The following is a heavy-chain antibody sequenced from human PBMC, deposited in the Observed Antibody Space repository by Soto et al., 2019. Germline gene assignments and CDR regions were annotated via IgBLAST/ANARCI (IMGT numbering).Heavy chain of an antibody. CDR2: ISAYNGNT. Sequence: ASVKVSCKASGYTFTSYGISWVRQAPGQGLEWMGWISAYNGNTNYAQKLQGRVTMTTDTSTSTAYMELRSLRSDDTAVYYCARDGSGSYYPSPAQKDFDYWGQGTLVTVSS. V-gene: IGHV1-18*01. D-gene: IGHD3-10*01. CDR1: GYTFTSYG. J-gene: IGHJ4*02. CDR3: ARDGSGSYYPSPAQKDFDY.